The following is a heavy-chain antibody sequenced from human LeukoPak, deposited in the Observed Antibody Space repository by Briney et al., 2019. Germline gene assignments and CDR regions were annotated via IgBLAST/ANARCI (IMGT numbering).Heavy chain of an antibody. V-gene: IGHV3-23*01. D-gene: IGHD5-12*01. J-gene: IGHJ4*02. CDR2: ISPSGDIT. CDR1: GFTFSSYG. Sequence: GGTLRLSCAASGFTFSSYGMSWVRQAAGKGLEWVSGISPSGDITYYVDSVKGRFTISRDNSKNTFYLQMNSLRAEDTAVYYCAKDSGWLRFHYWGQGTLVTVSS. CDR3: AKDSGWLRFHY.